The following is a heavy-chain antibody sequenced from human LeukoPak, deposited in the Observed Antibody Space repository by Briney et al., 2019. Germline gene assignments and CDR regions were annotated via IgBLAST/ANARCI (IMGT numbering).Heavy chain of an antibody. CDR3: TRRYGGHSGWAGYHDS. D-gene: IGHD6-19*01. Sequence: GGSLRLSCVASGFSFSAYIMHWVRQAPGKGLEYVSAIRSDGSSTFYPNSVKGRFTISRDNSKSTLYLQMGSLRAEDTAVYYLTRRYGGHSGWAGYHDSWGQGNMVTVSS. J-gene: IGHJ4*02. V-gene: IGHV3-64*01. CDR2: IRSDGSST. CDR1: GFSFSAYI.